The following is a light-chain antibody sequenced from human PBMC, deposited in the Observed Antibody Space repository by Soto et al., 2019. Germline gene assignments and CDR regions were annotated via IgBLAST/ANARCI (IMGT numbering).Light chain of an antibody. CDR2: DTS. J-gene: IGKJ5*01. CDR3: QQRQYWPPIT. Sequence: EIVLTQSQATLSLSPGERATLSCRASQSVSSYLAWYQQKPGQAPRLLIYDTSNRATGVPARFSGSGSGTDFTLTISSLEPEDCAIYYCQQRQYWPPITFGQGTRLEIK. CDR1: QSVSSY. V-gene: IGKV3-11*01.